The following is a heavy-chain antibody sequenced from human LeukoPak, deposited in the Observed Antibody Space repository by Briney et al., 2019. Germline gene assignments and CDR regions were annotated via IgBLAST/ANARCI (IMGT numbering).Heavy chain of an antibody. J-gene: IGHJ4*02. D-gene: IGHD6-25*01. CDR3: AREGIPSSGWR. CDR1: GFSVRYNY. Sequence: GGSLRLSCAASGFSVRYNYMTWVRQALGKGLECVSLIHSDGSAFYADSVKGRFTISRDDSKSTLYLQMNSLRTEDTGVYYCAREGIPSSGWRWGRGTLVTVSS. V-gene: IGHV3-53*01. CDR2: IHSDGSA.